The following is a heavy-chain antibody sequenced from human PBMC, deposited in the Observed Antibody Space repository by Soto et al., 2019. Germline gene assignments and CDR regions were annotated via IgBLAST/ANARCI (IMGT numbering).Heavy chain of an antibody. Sequence: QVQLQESGPGLVKPSETLSLTCTVSGGSISNYYWSWVRQPPGKGLECIGYIYYSGSTNYNPSLKSRITISVDTSKNQFSLKLSSVTAADTAVYYCARNYGDYVDYWCQGTLVTVSS. J-gene: IGHJ4*02. CDR3: ARNYGDYVDY. V-gene: IGHV4-59*08. CDR2: IYYSGST. CDR1: GGSISNYY. D-gene: IGHD4-17*01.